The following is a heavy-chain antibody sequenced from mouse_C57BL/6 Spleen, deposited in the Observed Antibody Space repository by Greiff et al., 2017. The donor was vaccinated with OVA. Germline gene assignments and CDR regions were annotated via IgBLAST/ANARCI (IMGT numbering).Heavy chain of an antibody. CDR1: GYTFTDYN. V-gene: IGHV1-22*01. CDR3: DYGNFCFDY. J-gene: IGHJ2*01. CDR2: INPNNGGT. Sequence: EVQLQQSGPELVKPGASVKMSCKASGYTFTDYNMHWVKQSHGKSLEWIGYINPNNGGTSYNQKFKGKATLTVNKSSSTAYMELRSLTSEDSAVYYWDYGNFCFDYWGQGTTLTVSS. D-gene: IGHD2-1*01.